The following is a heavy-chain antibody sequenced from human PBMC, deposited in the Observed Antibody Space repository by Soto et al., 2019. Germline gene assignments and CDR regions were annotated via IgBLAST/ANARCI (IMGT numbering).Heavy chain of an antibody. CDR2: IYYSGST. CDR1: GGSIRSDGSY. Sequence: HVQPQGSGRGLVKPTQSLSLTCAVSGGSIRSDGSYWTWIRQLPGGGLEWIGYIYYSGSTSYSPSLESRAIISVDSSENLFSLRLTSVTAADTAVYYCARRAGNRRGYPIDSWGQGTLVTVSS. CDR3: ARRAGNRRGYPIDS. D-gene: IGHD5-18*01. J-gene: IGHJ4*02. V-gene: IGHV4-31*11.